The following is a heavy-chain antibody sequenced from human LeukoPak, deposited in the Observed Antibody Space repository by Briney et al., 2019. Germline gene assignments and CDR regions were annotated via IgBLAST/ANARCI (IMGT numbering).Heavy chain of an antibody. V-gene: IGHV1-18*01. Sequence: ASVKVSCKASGYTFTNYDISWVRQAPGQGLEWMGWITAYNGNTNYAQKLQGRVTMTTDTSTSTAYMELRSLRSDDTAVYYCARFERWTGTVYLDYWGQGTLVTVSS. D-gene: IGHD3/OR15-3a*01. J-gene: IGHJ4*02. CDR2: ITAYNGNT. CDR3: ARFERWTGTVYLDY. CDR1: GYTFTNYD.